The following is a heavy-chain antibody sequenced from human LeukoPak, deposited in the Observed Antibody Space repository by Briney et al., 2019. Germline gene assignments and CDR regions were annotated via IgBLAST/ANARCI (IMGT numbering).Heavy chain of an antibody. Sequence: GESLKISCKGSGYSFTSYWIGWGRQMPGKGLEWMGIIYPGDSDTRYSPSFQGQVTISADKSISTAYLQWSSLKASDTAMYYCARLMGDDSSGYYLDAFDIWGQGTMVTVSS. V-gene: IGHV5-51*01. D-gene: IGHD3-22*01. CDR2: IYPGDSDT. J-gene: IGHJ3*02. CDR3: ARLMGDDSSGYYLDAFDI. CDR1: GYSFTSYW.